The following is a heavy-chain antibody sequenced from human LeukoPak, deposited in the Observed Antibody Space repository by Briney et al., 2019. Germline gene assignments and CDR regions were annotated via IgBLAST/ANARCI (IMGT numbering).Heavy chain of an antibody. CDR2: ISSSSSAI. Sequence: PGGSLRLSCAASGFTFSSYSMNWVRQAPGKGLEWVSYISSSSSAIYYADSVKGRFTISRDNAKNSLYLQMNSLRAEDTAVYYCARGQRPDIVVIPAAYWGQGTLVTVSS. CDR1: GFTFSSYS. V-gene: IGHV3-48*04. CDR3: ARGQRPDIVVIPAAY. J-gene: IGHJ4*02. D-gene: IGHD2-2*01.